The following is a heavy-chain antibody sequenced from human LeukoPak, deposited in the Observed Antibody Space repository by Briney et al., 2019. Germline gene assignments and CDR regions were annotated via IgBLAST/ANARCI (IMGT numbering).Heavy chain of an antibody. CDR1: GGSISSYY. CDR2: IYTSGST. Sequence: SETLSLTCTVSGGSISSYYWSWIRQPAGKGLEWIGRIYTSGSTNYNPSLKSRVTMSVDTSKNQFSLKLSSVTAPDTAVYYCAGIAAADPYNWFDPWGQGTRVTVSS. J-gene: IGHJ5*02. V-gene: IGHV4-4*07. D-gene: IGHD6-13*01. CDR3: AGIAAADPYNWFDP.